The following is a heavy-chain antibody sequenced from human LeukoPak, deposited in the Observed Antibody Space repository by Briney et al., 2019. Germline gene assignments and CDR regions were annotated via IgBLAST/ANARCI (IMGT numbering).Heavy chain of an antibody. D-gene: IGHD3-10*01. V-gene: IGHV4-34*01. Sequence: KSSETLSLTCAVYGGSFSGYYWSWIRQPPGKGLEWIGEINHSGSTNYNPSLKSRVTISVDTSKNQFSLKLSSVTAADTAVYYCARLESGSLRGSGSYYNAVSWFDPWGQGTLVTVSS. CDR1: GGSFSGYY. J-gene: IGHJ5*02. CDR3: ARLESGSLRGSGSYYNAVSWFDP. CDR2: INHSGST.